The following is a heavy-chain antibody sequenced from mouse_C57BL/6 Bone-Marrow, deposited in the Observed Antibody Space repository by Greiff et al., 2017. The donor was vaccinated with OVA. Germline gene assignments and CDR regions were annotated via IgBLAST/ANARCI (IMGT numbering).Heavy chain of an antibody. V-gene: IGHV14-4*01. J-gene: IGHJ3*01. Sequence: VQLQQSGAELVRPGASVTLSCTASGFTITDDYMHWLKQRPEQGLEWIGWIDPENGDTEYASKFQGKATITADTSSNTAYLQLSSLTSEDTAVYYCTTGYRPPYWGQGTLVTVSA. CDR2: IDPENGDT. D-gene: IGHD2-12*01. CDR3: TTGYRPPY. CDR1: GFTITDDY.